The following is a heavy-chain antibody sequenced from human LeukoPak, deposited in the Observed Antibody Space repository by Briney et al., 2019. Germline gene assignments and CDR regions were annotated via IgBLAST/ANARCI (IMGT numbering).Heavy chain of an antibody. Sequence: GASVKVSCKASGGTFSSYAISWVRQAPGQGLEWMGGIIPIFGTANYAQKFQGRVTITADESTSTAYMELSSLRSEDTAVYYCARAGGYCRSTSCYGPAAYYYYGMDVWGKGTTVTVSS. D-gene: IGHD2-2*01. J-gene: IGHJ6*04. V-gene: IGHV1-69*13. CDR2: IIPIFGTA. CDR1: GGTFSSYA. CDR3: ARAGGYCRSTSCYGPAAYYYYGMDV.